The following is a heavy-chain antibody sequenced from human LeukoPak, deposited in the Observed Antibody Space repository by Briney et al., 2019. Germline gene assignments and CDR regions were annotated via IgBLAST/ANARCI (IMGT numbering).Heavy chain of an antibody. CDR2: IIPIFGTA. J-gene: IGHJ4*02. D-gene: IGHD5-24*01. CDR3: ARESRDGYNFGY. Sequence: GASVKVSCKASGGTFSSYAISWVRQAPGQGLEWMGGIIPIFGTANYAQKFQGRVTITADESTSTAYMELSSLRSEDTAVYYCARESRDGYNFGYWGQGTLVTVSS. CDR1: GGTFSSYA. V-gene: IGHV1-69*13.